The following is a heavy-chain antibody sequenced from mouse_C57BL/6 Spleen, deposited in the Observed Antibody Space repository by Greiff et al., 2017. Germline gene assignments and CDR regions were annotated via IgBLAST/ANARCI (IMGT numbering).Heavy chain of an antibody. D-gene: IGHD2-1*01. CDR3: ARAGYGNYLDY. CDR1: GYAFTNYL. V-gene: IGHV1-54*01. Sequence: QVQLQQSGAELVRPGTSVKVSCKASGYAFTNYLIEWVQQRPGQGLEWIGVINPGSGGTNYNEKFKGKAPLTADKSSSTAYMQLSSLTSEDSAVYFCARAGYGNYLDYWGQVTTLTVSS. J-gene: IGHJ2*01. CDR2: INPGSGGT.